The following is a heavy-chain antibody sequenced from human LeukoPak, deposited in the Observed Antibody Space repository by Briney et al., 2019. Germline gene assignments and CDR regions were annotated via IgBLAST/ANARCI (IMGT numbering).Heavy chain of an antibody. D-gene: IGHD2-8*01. V-gene: IGHV4-34*01. CDR2: INHSGST. CDR1: GGSFSGYY. CDR3: ASIGYCTNGVCYNFDY. Sequence: PSETLSLTCAVYGGSFSGYYWSWIRQPPGKGLEWIGEINHSGSTNYNPSLKSRVTISVDTSKNQFSLKLSSATAADTAVYYCASIGYCTNGVCYNFDYWGQGTLVTVSS. J-gene: IGHJ4*02.